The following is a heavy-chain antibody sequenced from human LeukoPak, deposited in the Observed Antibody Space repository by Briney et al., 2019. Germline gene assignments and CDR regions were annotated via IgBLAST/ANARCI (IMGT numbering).Heavy chain of an antibody. J-gene: IGHJ5*02. V-gene: IGHV4-59*04. CDR1: GGSVSNYY. Sequence: KTSETLSLTCTVSGGSVSNYYWSWIRQPPGKGLEYIGDIYYSGSPYYSPSLKSRVTISVDPSKNQFSLKMSYVTAADTAAYHCATFEGATWGQGTLVTVSS. CDR3: ATFEGAT. D-gene: IGHD4/OR15-4a*01. CDR2: IYYSGSP.